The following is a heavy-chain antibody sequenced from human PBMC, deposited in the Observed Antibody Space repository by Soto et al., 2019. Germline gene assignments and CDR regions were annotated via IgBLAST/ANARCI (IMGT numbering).Heavy chain of an antibody. CDR3: ARFPFDRSSWTNPRYFDY. V-gene: IGHV4-31*03. D-gene: IGHD6-13*01. CDR2: IYYSGST. CDR1: GGSISSGGYY. Sequence: PSETLSLTCTVSGGSISSGGYYWSWIRQHPGKGLEWIGYIYYSGSTYYNPSLQRRVTISVDTSKNLFSLKLSSVTAADTAVYNCARFPFDRSSWTNPRYFDYWGQGTLVTVSS. J-gene: IGHJ4*02.